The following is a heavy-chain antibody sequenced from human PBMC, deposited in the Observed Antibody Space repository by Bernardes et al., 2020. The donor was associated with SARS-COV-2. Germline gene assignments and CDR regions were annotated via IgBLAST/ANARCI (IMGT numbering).Heavy chain of an antibody. CDR3: ARWSHGDFVGWFDP. V-gene: IGHV4-30-4*01. D-gene: IGHD4-17*01. J-gene: IGHJ5*02. Sequence: SETLSLTCTVSGGSINSDDDYWSWIRQPPGKGLEWIGHISYTGSTYYNPSLKSRLTISVDTSKNQFSLKLRSVTAADTAVYYCARWSHGDFVGWFDPWGQGTLVTVSS. CDR1: GGSINSDDDY. CDR2: ISYTGST.